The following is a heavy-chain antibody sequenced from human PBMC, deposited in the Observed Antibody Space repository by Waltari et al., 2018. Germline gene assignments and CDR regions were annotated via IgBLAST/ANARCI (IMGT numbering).Heavy chain of an antibody. V-gene: IGHV1-69*05. CDR1: GYTFTSYA. CDR3: ASSRSGSYLY. Sequence: QVQLVQSGAEVKKPGASVKVSCKASGYTFTSYAMHWVRQAPGQRLEWMGGIIPIFGTANYAQKFQGRVTITTDESTSTAYMELSSLRSEDTAVYYCASSRSGSYLYWGQGTLVTVSS. CDR2: IIPIFGTA. J-gene: IGHJ4*02. D-gene: IGHD3-10*01.